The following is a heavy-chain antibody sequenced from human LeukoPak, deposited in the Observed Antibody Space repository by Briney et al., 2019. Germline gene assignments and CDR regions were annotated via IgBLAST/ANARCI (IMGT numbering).Heavy chain of an antibody. V-gene: IGHV3-15*01. Sequence: PGGSLRLSCAASGFTISNAWMSWVRQALGKGLEWVGRIKSKTDGGTTDYAAPVKGRFTISRDDSKNTLYLQMNSLKTEDTAVYYCTTDPDVRGIAAAIDYWGQGTLVAVSS. D-gene: IGHD6-13*01. CDR2: IKSKTDGGTT. CDR3: TTDPDVRGIAAAIDY. J-gene: IGHJ4*02. CDR1: GFTISNAW.